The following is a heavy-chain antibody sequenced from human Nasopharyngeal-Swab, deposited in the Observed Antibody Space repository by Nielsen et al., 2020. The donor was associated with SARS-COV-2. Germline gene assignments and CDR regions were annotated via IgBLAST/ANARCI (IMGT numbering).Heavy chain of an antibody. CDR3: AREGRGSGYYYYMDV. V-gene: IGHV1-69*06. D-gene: IGHD3-10*01. J-gene: IGHJ6*03. Sequence: WLRQASGHGLEWMGGIIPIFGAANYAQKFQGRVTITADKSTSTAYMELSSLRSEDTAVYYCAREGRGSGYYYYMDVWGKGTTVTVSS. CDR2: IIPIFGAA.